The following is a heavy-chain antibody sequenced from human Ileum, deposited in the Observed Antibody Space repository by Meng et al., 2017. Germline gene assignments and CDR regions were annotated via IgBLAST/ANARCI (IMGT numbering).Heavy chain of an antibody. D-gene: IGHD2-21*01. V-gene: IGHV4-4*02. CDR2: ISQESGRT. J-gene: IGHJ4*02. CDR3: VRNEGYSLGD. CDR1: GDSISSRDW. Sequence: QVQLQESGPGIVKPSGSLSLTCAVSGDSISSRDWWSWVRQPPGKGLEWIGEISQESGRTNYNPSLKSRVTISLDKSKNQFSLNLNSVTAADTAVYYCVRNEGYSLGDWGQGTLVTVSS.